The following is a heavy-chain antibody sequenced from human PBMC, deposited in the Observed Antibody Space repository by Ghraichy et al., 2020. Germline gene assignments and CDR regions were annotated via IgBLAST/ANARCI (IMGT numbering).Heavy chain of an antibody. CDR2: INPNSGGT. CDR1: GYTFTGYY. CDR3: ARDGKGIFVVVPAANSYYMDV. Sequence: ASVKGSCKASGYTFTGYYMHWVRQAPGQGLEWMGWINPNSGGTNYAQKFQGRVTMTRDTSISTAYMELSRLRSDDTAVYYCARDGKGIFVVVPAANSYYMDVWGKGTTVTVSS. J-gene: IGHJ6*03. V-gene: IGHV1-2*02. D-gene: IGHD2-2*01.